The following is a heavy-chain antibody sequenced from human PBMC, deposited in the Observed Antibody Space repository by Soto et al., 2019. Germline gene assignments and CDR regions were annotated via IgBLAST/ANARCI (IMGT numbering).Heavy chain of an antibody. CDR3: ARHPSLYRHLEF. CDR1: GASITSGNYY. J-gene: IGHJ4*02. D-gene: IGHD4-4*01. Sequence: QLQLQESGPRLVKPSETLSLICSVCGASITSGNYYWAWIRQPPGKGLEWIGSMYYRGTTHYNSSLETRVSISADTAKNQISLNLNSVTAADTAIYFCARHPSLYRHLEFWGQGILVTVSS. CDR2: MYYRGTT. V-gene: IGHV4-39*01.